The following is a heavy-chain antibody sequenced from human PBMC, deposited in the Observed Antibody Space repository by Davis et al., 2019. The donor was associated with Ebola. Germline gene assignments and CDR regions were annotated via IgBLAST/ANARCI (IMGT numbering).Heavy chain of an antibody. D-gene: IGHD2-2*01. Sequence: PGGSLRLSCAASGFTFSDYYMSWIRQAPGKGLEWVSYISSSGSTIYYADSVKGRFTISRDNAKNSLYLQMNSLRAEDTAVYYCASSSSTSRYYYYYGMDVWGQGTTVTVSS. J-gene: IGHJ6*02. V-gene: IGHV3-11*01. CDR1: GFTFSDYY. CDR3: ASSSSTSRYYYYYGMDV. CDR2: ISSSGSTI.